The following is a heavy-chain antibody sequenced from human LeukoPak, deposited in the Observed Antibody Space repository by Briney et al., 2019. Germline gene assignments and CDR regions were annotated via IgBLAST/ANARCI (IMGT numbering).Heavy chain of an antibody. J-gene: IGHJ4*02. CDR1: GFTFTIYG. CDR3: ARDSRIAVTAAYHFDY. CDR2: ISSGSSTI. D-gene: IGHD6-19*01. V-gene: IGHV3-48*01. Sequence: GGTLRLSCAASGFTFTIYGMSWVRQAPGKGLEWVSYISSGSSTIYYADSVKGRFTISRDNAKNSLYLQMNSLRAEDTAVYYCARDSRIAVTAAYHFDYWGQGTLVTVSS.